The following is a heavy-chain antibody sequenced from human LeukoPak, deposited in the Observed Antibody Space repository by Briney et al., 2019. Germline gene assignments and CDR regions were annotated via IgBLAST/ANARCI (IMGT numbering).Heavy chain of an antibody. CDR1: GLIFSSYS. CDR3: ARDPETTTDFGLDV. V-gene: IGHV3-21*01. Sequence: GGSLRLSCAASGLIFSSYSMNWVRQAPGKGLEWVSSISSSSSYIYYADSVKGRFTISRDNAKNSLYLQMNSLRAEDTAVYYCARDPETTTDFGLDVWGQGTTVTVS. CDR2: ISSSSSYI. J-gene: IGHJ6*02. D-gene: IGHD4-17*01.